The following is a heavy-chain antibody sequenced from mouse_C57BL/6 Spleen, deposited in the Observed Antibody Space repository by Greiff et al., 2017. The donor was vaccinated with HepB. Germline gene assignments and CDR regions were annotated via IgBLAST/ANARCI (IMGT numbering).Heavy chain of an antibody. CDR2: ISSGSSTI. CDR1: GFTFSDYG. V-gene: IGHV5-17*01. CDR3: ARRDRNAMDY. D-gene: IGHD3-3*01. J-gene: IGHJ4*01. Sequence: EVHLVESGGGLVKPGGSLKLSCAASGFTFSDYGMHWVRQAPEKGLEWVAYISSGSSTIYYADTVKGRFTISRDNAKNTLFLQMTSLRSEDTAMYYCARRDRNAMDYWGQGTSVTVSS.